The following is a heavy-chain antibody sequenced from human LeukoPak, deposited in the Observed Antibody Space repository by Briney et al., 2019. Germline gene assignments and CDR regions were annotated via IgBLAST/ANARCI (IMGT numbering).Heavy chain of an antibody. CDR3: ARGPPYYYDSSGPTDY. CDR1: GFTFSSYW. Sequence: PGGSLRLSCAASGFTFSSYWMSWVRQAPGKGLEWVANIKQDGSEKYYVDSVKGRFTISRDNAKNSLYLQMNSLRAEDTAVYYCARGPPYYYDSSGPTDYWGQGTLVTVSS. V-gene: IGHV3-7*01. D-gene: IGHD3-22*01. CDR2: IKQDGSEK. J-gene: IGHJ4*02.